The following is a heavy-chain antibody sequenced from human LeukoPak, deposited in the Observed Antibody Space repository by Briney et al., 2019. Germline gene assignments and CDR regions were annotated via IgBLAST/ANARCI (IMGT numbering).Heavy chain of an antibody. CDR1: GFTFSSYW. V-gene: IGHV3-74*01. Sequence: GGSLRLSCEASGFTFSSYWMHWVRQAPGKGLVWVSHINTDGSSTTYADSVKGRFTISRDNAKNTLYLQMNSLRADDTAVYYCAKGSDARLDYWGQGTLVTVSS. J-gene: IGHJ4*02. CDR3: AKGSDARLDY. CDR2: INTDGSST.